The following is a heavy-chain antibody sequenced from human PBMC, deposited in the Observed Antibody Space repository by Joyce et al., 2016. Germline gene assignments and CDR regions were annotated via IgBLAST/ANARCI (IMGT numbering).Heavy chain of an antibody. V-gene: IGHV4-31*03. Sequence: QVQLQESGPGLVKPSQTLSLTCTVSGGSLSSGGYYWSWIRQHPGKGLGWIGYIYYSGNTNYNPALKSRITISVDTSKSQFSLKLRSVTAADTAMYYCARGRDYGDHSFDYWGQGTLVTVSS. CDR3: ARGRDYGDHSFDY. J-gene: IGHJ4*02. CDR2: IYYSGNT. CDR1: GGSLSSGGYY. D-gene: IGHD4-17*01.